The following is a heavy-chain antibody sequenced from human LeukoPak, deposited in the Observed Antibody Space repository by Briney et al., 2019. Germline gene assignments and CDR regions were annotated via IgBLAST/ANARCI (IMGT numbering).Heavy chain of an antibody. Sequence: GGSLGLSCAASGFTFSSNYMSWVRQAPGKGLEWVSVLTGDGGTYYADSVKGRFTNPRDDSKNTLFLQMNSLRAEDTAVYFCAKVKWKLIGYFDYWGQGTLVTVSS. V-gene: IGHV3-53*01. CDR1: GFTFSSNY. D-gene: IGHD1-20*01. CDR2: LTGDGGT. J-gene: IGHJ4*02. CDR3: AKVKWKLIGYFDY.